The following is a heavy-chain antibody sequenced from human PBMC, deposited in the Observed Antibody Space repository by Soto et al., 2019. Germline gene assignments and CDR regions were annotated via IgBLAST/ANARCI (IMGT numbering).Heavy chain of an antibody. J-gene: IGHJ3*02. Sequence: EVRLVEFGGGLVRPGGSLRLSCAASGFTFSTYSMNWVRQAPGKGLEWVSSISSGSTYTYYTDSLKGRFTISRDNVKNSLYLQLNSLRAEDTAVYYCARGWGTTVVSLDAFDIWGQGTMVTVSS. CDR1: GFTFSTYS. CDR2: ISSGSTYT. V-gene: IGHV3-21*01. CDR3: ARGWGTTVVSLDAFDI. D-gene: IGHD4-17*01.